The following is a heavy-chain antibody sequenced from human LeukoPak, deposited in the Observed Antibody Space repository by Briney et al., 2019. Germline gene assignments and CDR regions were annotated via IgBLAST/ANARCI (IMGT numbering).Heavy chain of an antibody. J-gene: IGHJ4*02. CDR3: ARRDYRKRMDY. D-gene: IGHD1-14*01. V-gene: IGHV4-34*01. CDR1: GGSFSGYY. CDR2: INHSGST. Sequence: SETPSLTCAVYGGSFSGYYWSWIRQPPGKGLEWIGEINHSGSTNYNSSLKSRVTISVDTSKNQFSLKLSSVTAADTAVYYCARRDYRKRMDYWGQGTLVTVSS.